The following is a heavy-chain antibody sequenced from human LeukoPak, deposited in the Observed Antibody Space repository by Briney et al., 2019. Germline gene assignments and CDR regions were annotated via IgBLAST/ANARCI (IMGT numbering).Heavy chain of an antibody. CDR2: ISGSGGST. CDR3: ASPRGVDTAWATFDY. CDR1: GFTFSSYA. V-gene: IGHV3-23*01. Sequence: GGSLRLSCAASGFTFSSYAMSWVRQAPGKGLEWVSAISGSGGSTYYEDSVKGRFTISRDNSKNTLYLQMNSLRAEDTAVYYCASPRGVDTAWATFDYWGQGTLVTVSS. D-gene: IGHD5-18*01. J-gene: IGHJ4*02.